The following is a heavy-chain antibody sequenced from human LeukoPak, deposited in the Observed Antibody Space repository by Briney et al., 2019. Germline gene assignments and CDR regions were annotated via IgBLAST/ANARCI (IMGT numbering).Heavy chain of an antibody. Sequence: GGPLTFPWPPSEFTFSSYGRSGVGQAPGRGRNWVSAISGSGGSTYYADSVKGRFIISRDNSKNTLYLQMNSLRAEDTAVYYCAKERSGGLRSDYWGQGTLVTVSS. CDR2: ISGSGGST. V-gene: IGHV3-23*01. CDR1: EFTFSSYG. J-gene: IGHJ4*02. D-gene: IGHD4-17*01. CDR3: AKERSGGLRSDY.